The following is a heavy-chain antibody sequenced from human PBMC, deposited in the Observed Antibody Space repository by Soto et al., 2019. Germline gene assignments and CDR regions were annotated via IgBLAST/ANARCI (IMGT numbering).Heavy chain of an antibody. CDR2: INPKSGGT. J-gene: IGHJ4*02. D-gene: IGHD1-26*01. Sequence: ASVKVSCKASGYTFTVYYMHWVRQAPGQGLEWMGWINPKSGGTMYPQKFQGRVTMTWDTSISTAYMALTRLRSDDTAVYYCARDLANGGGSACFDYWRRGPRVTV. CDR3: ARDLANGGGSACFDY. V-gene: IGHV1-2*02. CDR1: GYTFTVYY.